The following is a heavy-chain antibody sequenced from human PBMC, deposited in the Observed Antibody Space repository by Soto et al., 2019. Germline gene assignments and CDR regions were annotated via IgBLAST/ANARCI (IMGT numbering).Heavy chain of an antibody. V-gene: IGHV1-3*01. CDR1: GGTFSSYA. D-gene: IGHD3-3*01. Sequence: ASVKVSCKASGGTFSSYAISWVRQAPGQGLEWMGWINASNGNTNYSQKFQGRVTITRDTSASTAYMELSSLRSEDTAVYYCARATPYYDFWSGYSKIDYWGQRTLVTVSS. CDR2: INASNGNT. CDR3: ARATPYYDFWSGYSKIDY. J-gene: IGHJ4*02.